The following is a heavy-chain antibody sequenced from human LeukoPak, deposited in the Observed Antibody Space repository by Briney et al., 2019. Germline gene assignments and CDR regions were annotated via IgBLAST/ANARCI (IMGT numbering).Heavy chain of an antibody. Sequence: SETLSLTCTVSGGSVSSYYWSWIRQPPGQGLEWIGRVYTSGTTYYNPSLKSRVTVSVDTSKNQFSLTMRSVTAADTAMYYCASSGSGWSTRKDALEIWGQGTTVTVSS. V-gene: IGHV4-4*07. CDR1: GGSVSSYY. CDR2: VYTSGTT. D-gene: IGHD6-19*01. J-gene: IGHJ3*02. CDR3: ASSGSGWSTRKDALEI.